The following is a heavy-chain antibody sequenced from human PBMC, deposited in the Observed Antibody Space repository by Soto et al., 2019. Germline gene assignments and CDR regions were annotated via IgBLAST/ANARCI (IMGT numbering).Heavy chain of an antibody. CDR1: GFTFSRYW. CDR3: ARGDTPMITGMDSFDI. D-gene: IGHD5-18*01. J-gene: IGHJ3*02. V-gene: IGHV3-7*01. CDR2: IKQDGTEK. Sequence: GGSLRLSCAGSGFTFSRYWMNWVRQAPGKGLEWVANIKQDGTEKNYVDSVKGRFTISRDNARKSLYLQMDSLRAEDTAVYFCARGDTPMITGMDSFDIWGQGTMVTVSS.